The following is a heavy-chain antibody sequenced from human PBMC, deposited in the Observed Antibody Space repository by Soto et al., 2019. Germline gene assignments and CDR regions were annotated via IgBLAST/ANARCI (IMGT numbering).Heavy chain of an antibody. CDR3: ARQEGVYSSGWSWAFDY. J-gene: IGHJ4*02. CDR1: GYSFTSYW. CDR2: IYPGDSDT. D-gene: IGHD6-19*01. Sequence: GESLKISCKGSGYSFTSYWIGWVRQMPGKGLEWMGIIYPGDSDTRYSPSFQGQVTISADKSISTAYLQWSSLKASDTAMYYCARQEGVYSSGWSWAFDYWGQGTLVTVSS. V-gene: IGHV5-51*01.